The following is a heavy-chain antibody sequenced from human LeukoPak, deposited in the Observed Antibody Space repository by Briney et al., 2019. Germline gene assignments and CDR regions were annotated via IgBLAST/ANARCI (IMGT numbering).Heavy chain of an antibody. Sequence: GGSLRLSCAASGFTFSSYSMNWVRQAPGKGLEWVSTISGSGDNTYYADSVKGRFTISRDNSKNTLYLQMNSLRAEDTAVYYCAKDGYGDYANWFDPWGQGTLVTVSS. D-gene: IGHD4-17*01. CDR1: GFTFSSYS. V-gene: IGHV3-23*01. CDR2: ISGSGDNT. CDR3: AKDGYGDYANWFDP. J-gene: IGHJ5*02.